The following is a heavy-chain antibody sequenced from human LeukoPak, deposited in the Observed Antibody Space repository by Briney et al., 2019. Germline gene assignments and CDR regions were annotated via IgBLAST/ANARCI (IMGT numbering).Heavy chain of an antibody. CDR2: IYYSGST. CDR3: ARLPYYDFWSGHDY. Sequence: SETLSLTCTVSGGSISSSSYYWSWIRQPPGKGLEWIGYIYYSGSTNYNPSLKSRVTISVDTSKNQFSLKLSSVTAADTAVYYCARLPYYDFWSGHDYWGQGTLVTVSS. D-gene: IGHD3-3*01. V-gene: IGHV4-61*05. CDR1: GGSISSSSYY. J-gene: IGHJ4*02.